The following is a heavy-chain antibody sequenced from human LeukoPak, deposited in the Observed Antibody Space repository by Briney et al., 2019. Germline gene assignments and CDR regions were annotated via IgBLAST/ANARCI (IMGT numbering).Heavy chain of an antibody. D-gene: IGHD3-22*01. Sequence: PGGSLRLSCTASGFTFSNAWMSWVRQAPGKGLEWVSAISGSGGSTYYADSVKGRFTISRDNSKNTLYLQMNSLRAEDTAVYYCAISDYYDSSGYYYGAFDIWGQGTMATVSS. CDR3: AISDYYDSSGYYYGAFDI. J-gene: IGHJ3*02. V-gene: IGHV3-23*01. CDR1: GFTFSNAW. CDR2: ISGSGGST.